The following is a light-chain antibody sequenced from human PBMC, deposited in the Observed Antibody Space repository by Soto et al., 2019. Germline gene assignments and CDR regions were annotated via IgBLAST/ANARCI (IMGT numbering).Light chain of an antibody. CDR3: QQYGDSPT. Sequence: EIVLTQSPGTLSLSPGERATLSCRASQSVSSTYLAWYQQKPGQAPRLLIYGASSRATGIPDRFSGSGSGTHFTLTISRLEPEDFAVYYCQQYGDSPTFGQGTKVDI. J-gene: IGKJ1*01. CDR1: QSVSSTY. CDR2: GAS. V-gene: IGKV3-20*01.